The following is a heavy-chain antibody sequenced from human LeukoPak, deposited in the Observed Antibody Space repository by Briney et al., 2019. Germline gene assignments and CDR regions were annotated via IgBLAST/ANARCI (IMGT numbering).Heavy chain of an antibody. D-gene: IGHD1-20*01. CDR3: ARWYNWNEDYFDY. V-gene: IGHV3-7*01. CDR2: INQDGSEK. CDR1: GFTFSSYW. Sequence: GGSLRLSCADSGFTFSSYWISWVRQAPGKGLEWVANINQDGSEKYYVDSVRGRFTISRDNAKNTLYLQMNSLRAEDTAVYYCARWYNWNEDYFDYWGQGTLVTVSS. J-gene: IGHJ4*02.